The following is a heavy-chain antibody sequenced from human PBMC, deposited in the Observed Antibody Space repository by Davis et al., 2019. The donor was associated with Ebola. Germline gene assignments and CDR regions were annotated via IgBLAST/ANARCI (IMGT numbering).Heavy chain of an antibody. CDR1: GYSFTDFW. CDR3: ARHRSPGYLGSGTYYNSFYLDY. D-gene: IGHD3-10*01. V-gene: IGHV5-10-1*01. J-gene: IGHJ4*02. Sequence: GESLKISCQGSGYSFTDFWISWVRQMPGKGLEWMGKVDPSDSSVTYSPSFQGHVTISVAKSISTAYVQWSSLKASDTAIYYCARHRSPGYLGSGTYYNSFYLDYWGQGTLVTVSS. CDR2: VDPSDSSV.